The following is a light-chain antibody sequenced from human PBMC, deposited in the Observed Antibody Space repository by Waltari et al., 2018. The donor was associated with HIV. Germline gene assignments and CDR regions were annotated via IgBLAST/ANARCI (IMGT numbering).Light chain of an antibody. V-gene: IGLV3-1*01. Sequence: SYELNQPLSVSVSPGQTASITCSGDQLGDKYTCWYQHKPGQSPVLVMYQATKRPSGIPERFSGSNSGNTATLTISGTQAMDEADYYCQAWDSSTVVFGGGTKLTVL. CDR1: QLGDKY. CDR2: QAT. CDR3: QAWDSSTVV. J-gene: IGLJ2*01.